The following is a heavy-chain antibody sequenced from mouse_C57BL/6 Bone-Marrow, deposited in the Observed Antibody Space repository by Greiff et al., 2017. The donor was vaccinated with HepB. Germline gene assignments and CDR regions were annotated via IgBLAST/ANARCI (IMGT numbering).Heavy chain of an antibody. CDR3: ARVRNYGNREFAY. CDR1: GYTFTSYW. J-gene: IGHJ3*01. CDR2: IDPNSGGT. D-gene: IGHD2-1*01. V-gene: IGHV1-72*01. Sequence: QVQLQQPGAELVKPGASVKLSCKASGYTFTSYWMHWVKQRPGRGLEWIGRIDPNSGGTKYNEKFKSKATLTVDKPSSTAYMQLSSLTSEDSAVYYCARVRNYGNREFAYWGQGTLVTVSA.